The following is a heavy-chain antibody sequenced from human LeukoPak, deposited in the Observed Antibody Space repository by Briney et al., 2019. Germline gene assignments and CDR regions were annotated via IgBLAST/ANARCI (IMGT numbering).Heavy chain of an antibody. CDR2: ISGSGGST. Sequence: QPGGSLRLSCAASGFTFSSYAMSWVRQAPGKGLEWVSAISGSGGSTYYADSAKGRFTISRDNSKNTLYLQMNSLRAEDTAVYYCAKDLEGSPTSFDYWGQGTLVTVSS. CDR3: AKDLEGSPTSFDY. J-gene: IGHJ4*02. CDR1: GFTFSSYA. V-gene: IGHV3-23*01. D-gene: IGHD3-3*01.